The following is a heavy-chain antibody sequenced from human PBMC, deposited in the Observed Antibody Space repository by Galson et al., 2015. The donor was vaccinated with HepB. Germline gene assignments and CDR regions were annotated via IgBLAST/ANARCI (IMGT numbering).Heavy chain of an antibody. D-gene: IGHD3-9*01. V-gene: IGHV3-30-3*01. J-gene: IGHJ4*02. CDR3: ARGGILTGYSDFDY. Sequence: SLRLSCAASQFTFSRYAMQWVRQAPGKGLEWVASISYNGYNKYYGDSVKGRFTVSRDNSKNTLYLQMNSPRAEDTAMYYCARGGILTGYSDFDYWGQGTLVTVSS. CDR1: QFTFSRYA. CDR2: ISYNGYNK.